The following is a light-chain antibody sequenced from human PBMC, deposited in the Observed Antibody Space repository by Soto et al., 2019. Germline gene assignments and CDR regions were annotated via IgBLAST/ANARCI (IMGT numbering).Light chain of an antibody. CDR3: QQYGNSPGT. Sequence: EIVLTQSPGTLYLSPGERATLSCSASQSVSSSYFAWFQQKPGQAPRLLIYAASLRDTGIPDRFSGSGSGTDFTLTISRLEPDDFAVYYCQQYGNSPGTFGQGTKVEIK. V-gene: IGKV3-20*01. CDR1: QSVSSSY. J-gene: IGKJ1*01. CDR2: AAS.